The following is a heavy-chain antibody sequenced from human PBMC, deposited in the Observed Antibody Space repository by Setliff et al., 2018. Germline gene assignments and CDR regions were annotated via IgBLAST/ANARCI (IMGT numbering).Heavy chain of an antibody. V-gene: IGHV3-48*03. CDR2: THRDGIT. J-gene: IGHJ4*02. D-gene: IGHD3-10*01. CDR3: ARATAYYGSRSYYAFDF. Sequence: GGSLRLSCVVSGFTFRTYEMIWVRQAPGKGLEWVSKTHRDGITVYSDSVKGRFTISRDFARNALYLQMNSLRGEDTAFYFCARATAYYGSRSYYAFDFWGQGTQVTVPQ. CDR1: GFTFRTYE.